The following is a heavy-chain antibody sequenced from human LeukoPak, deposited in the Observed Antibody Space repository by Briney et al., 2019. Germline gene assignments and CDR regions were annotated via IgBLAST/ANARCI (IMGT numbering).Heavy chain of an antibody. CDR3: AREGYSYGYGQNRGAFDY. J-gene: IGHJ4*02. CDR1: GGSISSYY. V-gene: IGHV4-59*01. CDR2: IYYSGST. Sequence: SETLSLTCTVSGGSISSYYWSWIRQPPGKGLEWIGYIYYSGSTNYNPSLKSRVTISGDTSKNQFSLKLSSVTAADTAVYYCAREGYSYGYGQNRGAFDYWGQGTLVTVSS. D-gene: IGHD5-18*01.